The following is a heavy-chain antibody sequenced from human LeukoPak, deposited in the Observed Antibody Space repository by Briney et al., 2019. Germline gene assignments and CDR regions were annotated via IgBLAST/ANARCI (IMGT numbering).Heavy chain of an antibody. CDR1: GYTFTSYD. V-gene: IGHV1-8*03. J-gene: IGHJ4*02. Sequence: GASVKVSCKASGYTFTSYDINWVRQATGQGLEWMGWMNPNSGNTVYAQKFQGRVTITRNTSISTAYMELSSLRSEDTAVYYCARVRKRRTMSFDYWGQGTLVTVSS. D-gene: IGHD3-10*02. CDR3: ARVRKRRTMSFDY. CDR2: MNPNSGNT.